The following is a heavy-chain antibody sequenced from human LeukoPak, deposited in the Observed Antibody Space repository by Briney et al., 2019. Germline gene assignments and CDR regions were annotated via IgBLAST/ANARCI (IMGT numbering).Heavy chain of an antibody. D-gene: IGHD6-13*01. CDR2: ISSSSSYI. CDR1: GFTFSSYS. V-gene: IGHV3-21*01. CDR3: ARDPQGGSSSWPTNYYYYYYMDV. Sequence: GGSLRLSCAASGFTFSSYSMNWVRQAPGKGLEWVSSISSSSSYIYYADSVKGRFTISRDNAKNSLYLQMNSLRAEDTAVYYCARDPQGGSSSWPTNYYYYYYMDVWGKGTTVTVSS. J-gene: IGHJ6*03.